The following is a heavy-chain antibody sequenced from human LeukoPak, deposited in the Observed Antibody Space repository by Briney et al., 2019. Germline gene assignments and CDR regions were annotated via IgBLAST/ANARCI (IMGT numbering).Heavy chain of an antibody. D-gene: IGHD2-2*01. V-gene: IGHV1-69*01. CDR3: ASRLYCSNTRCRNVPFAY. CDR2: IIPTFGTA. Sequence: SVKVSCKASGGTFSSYAINWVRQAPGQGLEWMGGIIPTFGTANYAQKFQDRVTITADESTSTAYMELSSLRSKDTAIYYCASRLYCSNTRCRNVPFAYWGQGTLVTVSS. CDR1: GGTFSSYA. J-gene: IGHJ4*02.